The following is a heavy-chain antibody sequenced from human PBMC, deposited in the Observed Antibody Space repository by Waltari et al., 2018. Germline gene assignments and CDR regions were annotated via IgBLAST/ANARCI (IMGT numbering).Heavy chain of an antibody. D-gene: IGHD4-4*01. J-gene: IGHJ5*02. CDR3: ARDLRTTVTIGALNWFDP. CDR2: INPNSGGT. CDR1: GYTFTGHY. V-gene: IGHV1-2*06. Sequence: QVQLVQSGAEVKKPGASVKVSCKASGYTFTGHYMNWVRQAPGQGLEWMGRINPNSGGTNYAQKFQGRVTMTRDTSISTAYMELSRLRSDDTAVYYCARDLRTTVTIGALNWFDPWGQGTLVTVSS.